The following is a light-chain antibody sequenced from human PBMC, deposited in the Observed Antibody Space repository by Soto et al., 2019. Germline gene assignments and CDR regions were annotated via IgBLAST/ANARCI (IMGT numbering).Light chain of an antibody. CDR3: HQYSTLPHT. CDR1: QSVTTMF. CDR2: GIS. Sequence: ENVLTQSPGTLSLSPGERATLSCRASQSVTTMFFAWYQQMHGQAPRLLIHGISSRATGIPDRFSGSGSGTDFTLTISRLEPEDFVVYYCHQYSTLPHTFGQGTKLEV. V-gene: IGKV3-20*01. J-gene: IGKJ2*01.